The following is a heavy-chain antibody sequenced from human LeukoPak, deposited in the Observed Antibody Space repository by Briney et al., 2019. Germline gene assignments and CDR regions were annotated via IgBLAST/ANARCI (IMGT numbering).Heavy chain of an antibody. D-gene: IGHD3-22*01. V-gene: IGHV3-23*01. J-gene: IGHJ4*02. CDR2: LSGDGDST. Sequence: PGGSLRLSCEASGFTFGSYAMNWVRQAPGKGLEWVSALSGDGDSTNYADSVKGRFTISRDNSKDTLYLQMNSLRAEDTAVYYCAKALGSGYYEYYFDFRGQGTLVTVSS. CDR3: AKALGSGYYEYYFDF. CDR1: GFTFGSYA.